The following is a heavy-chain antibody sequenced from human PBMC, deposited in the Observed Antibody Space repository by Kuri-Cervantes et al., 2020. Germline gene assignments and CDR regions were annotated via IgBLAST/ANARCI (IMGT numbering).Heavy chain of an antibody. Sequence: SETLSLICTVSGGSISRGDYYWSWVRQPPGKGLEWIGYMYYSGSTYYNPSLKSRVTLSVDTSKNQFSLKLSSLTAADTAVYYCARFWEASAGYYYGMDAWGQGTTVTVSS. CDR2: MYYSGST. CDR1: GGSISRGDYY. CDR3: ARFWEASAGYYYGMDA. D-gene: IGHD3-16*01. J-gene: IGHJ6*02. V-gene: IGHV4-30-4*01.